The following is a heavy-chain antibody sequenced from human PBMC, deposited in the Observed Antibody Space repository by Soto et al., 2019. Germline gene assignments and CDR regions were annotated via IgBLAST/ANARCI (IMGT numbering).Heavy chain of an antibody. CDR3: AGVAVLWFGELLSPFDY. CDR1: GYSISSGYY. V-gene: IGHV4-38-2*01. CDR2: IYHSGST. D-gene: IGHD3-10*01. J-gene: IGHJ4*02. Sequence: PSETLSLTCAVSGYSISSGYYWGWIRQPPGKGLEWIGSIYHSGSTYYNPSLKSRVTISVDTSKNQFSLKLSSVTAADTAVYYCAGVAVLWFGELLSPFDYWGQGTLVTVSS.